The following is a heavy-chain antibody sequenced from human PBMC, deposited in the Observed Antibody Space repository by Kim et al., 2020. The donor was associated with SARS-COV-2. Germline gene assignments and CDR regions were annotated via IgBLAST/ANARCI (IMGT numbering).Heavy chain of an antibody. CDR3: AGDEIL. Sequence: SSGTTNYNPSLKSRVTISVDTSKNQFSLKLSSVTAADTAVYYCAGDEILWGQGTLVTVSS. J-gene: IGHJ4*02. V-gene: IGHV4-59*01. CDR2: SSGTT.